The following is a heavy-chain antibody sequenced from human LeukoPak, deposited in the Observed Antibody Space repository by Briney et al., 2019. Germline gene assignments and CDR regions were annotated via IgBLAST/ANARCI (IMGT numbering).Heavy chain of an antibody. J-gene: IGHJ3*01. CDR3: AKDPNGDYLGAFDF. CDR1: GFTFSSYA. V-gene: IGHV3-23*01. Sequence: PGGSLRLSCAASGFTFSSYAMSWVRQAPGKGLEWVSAITGSGEGTRYTDAVTGRFTISRDNSRNTLFLQMDSLRADDTAVYYCAKDPNGDYLGAFDFWGPGTLVTVSS. CDR2: ITGSGEGT. D-gene: IGHD4-17*01.